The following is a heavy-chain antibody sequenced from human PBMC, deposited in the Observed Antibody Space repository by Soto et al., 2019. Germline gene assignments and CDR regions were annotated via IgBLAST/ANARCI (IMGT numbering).Heavy chain of an antibody. CDR1: GDSIRSFDKY. J-gene: IGHJ5*02. V-gene: IGHV4-31*03. CDR2: IYYTGNT. CDR3: ATNVDTALFGNWFDP. D-gene: IGHD5-18*01. Sequence: QVQLQESGPGLVKPSETLSLTCTVSGDSIRSFDKYWSWIRQHPGKGLEWLGYIYYTGNTYYNPSLKSRVVISIDPSKNQFSLKLTSVTAADTALYYCATNVDTALFGNWFDPWGPGTLVTVSS.